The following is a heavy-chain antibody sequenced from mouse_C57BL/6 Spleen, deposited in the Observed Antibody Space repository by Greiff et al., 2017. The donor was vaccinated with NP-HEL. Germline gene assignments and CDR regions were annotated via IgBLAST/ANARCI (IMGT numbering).Heavy chain of an antibody. CDR3: TRVGSNFDY. CDR2: IDPETGGT. Sequence: VQLQQSGAELVRPGASVTLSCKASGYTFTDYEMHWVKQTPVHGLEWIGAIDPETGGTAYNQKFKGKAILTADKSSSTAYMELRSLTSEDSAVYYCTRVGSNFDYWGQGTTLTVSS. J-gene: IGHJ2*01. D-gene: IGHD5-1*01. V-gene: IGHV1-15*01. CDR1: GYTFTDYE.